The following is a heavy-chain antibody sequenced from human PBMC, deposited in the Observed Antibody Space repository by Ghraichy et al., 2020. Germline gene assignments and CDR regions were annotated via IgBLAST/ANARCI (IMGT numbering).Heavy chain of an antibody. CDR3: ARGDPNQDSSGYLNY. J-gene: IGHJ4*02. V-gene: IGHV4-59*01. CDR2: IYYSGST. Sequence: SETLSLTCTVSGGSISSYYWSWIRQPPGKGLEWIGYIYYSGSTNYNPSLKSRVTISVDTSKNQFSLKLSSVTAADTAVYYCARGDPNQDSSGYLNYWGQGTLVTVSS. D-gene: IGHD3-22*01. CDR1: GGSISSYY.